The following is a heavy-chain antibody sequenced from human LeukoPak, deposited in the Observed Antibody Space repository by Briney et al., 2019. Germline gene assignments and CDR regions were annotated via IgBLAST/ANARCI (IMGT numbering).Heavy chain of an antibody. D-gene: IGHD6-13*01. CDR3: ARFSQGVFGWFDP. Sequence: SQTLSLTCTVSGGSISSYYWSWIRQPPGKGLEWIGYIYYSGSTNYNPSLKSRVTISVDTSKNQFSLKLSSVTAADTAVYYCARFSQGVFGWFDPWGQGTLVTVSS. CDR2: IYYSGST. CDR1: GGSISSYY. J-gene: IGHJ5*02. V-gene: IGHV4-59*01.